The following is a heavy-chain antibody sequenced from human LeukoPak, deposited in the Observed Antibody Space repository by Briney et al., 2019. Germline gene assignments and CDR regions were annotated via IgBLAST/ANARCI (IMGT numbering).Heavy chain of an antibody. J-gene: IGHJ6*04. CDR1: GFTFSSYG. V-gene: IGHV3-30*18. CDR2: ISYDGSRK. CDR3: VKDRLGEAYGMDV. D-gene: IGHD3-10*01. Sequence: GGSLRLSCAASGFTFSSYGMHWVRQAPGKGLEWVAVISYDGSRKHYGDSVQGRFSISRDNSKNTLYLQMNSLRAEDTAVYYCVKDRLGEAYGMDVWGEGTTATVSS.